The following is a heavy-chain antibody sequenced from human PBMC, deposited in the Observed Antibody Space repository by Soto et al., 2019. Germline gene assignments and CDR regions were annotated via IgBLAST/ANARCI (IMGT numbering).Heavy chain of an antibody. J-gene: IGHJ1*01. V-gene: IGHV1-18*01. Sequence: ASVKFSCTPSGSTFSTSGSSLVRQAPGQGLEWVGWIRPDNGNRKSAQRLQGRVTLTTDTSASTAYMELRSLTSDDTAMYYCARDTESNRYNDWGQGTLVNVSA. D-gene: IGHD1-20*01. CDR3: ARDTESNRYND. CDR2: IRPDNGNR. CDR1: GSTFSTSG.